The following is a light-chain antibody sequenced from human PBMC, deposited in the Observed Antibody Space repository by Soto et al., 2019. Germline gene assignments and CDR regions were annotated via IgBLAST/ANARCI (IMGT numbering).Light chain of an antibody. CDR3: CSYSRSSPYV. J-gene: IGLJ1*01. CDR1: SSDVGAYNY. V-gene: IGLV2-14*03. CDR2: DVS. Sequence: QSVLTQPASVSGSPGQSITISCTGTSSDVGAYNYVSWYQHHPGKVPRLMIFDVSNRPSGVSNRFSGSKSCNTASLTISGLQAEDEADYYCCSYSRSSPYVFGAGTKVTVL.